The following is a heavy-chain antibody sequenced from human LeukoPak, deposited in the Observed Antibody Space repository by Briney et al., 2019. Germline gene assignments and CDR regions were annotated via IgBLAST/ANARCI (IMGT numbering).Heavy chain of an antibody. CDR3: AKGLTTVPYYYGMDV. D-gene: IGHD4-17*01. J-gene: IGHJ6*02. V-gene: IGHV3-33*06. CDR1: GFTFSNYG. Sequence: PGRSLRLSCAASGFTFSNYGMHWVRQAPDKGLEWVAVIWYDGSDKYYADSVKGRFTISRDNSKNTLYLQMNSLRAEDTAVYYCAKGLTTVPYYYGMDVWGQGTTVTVSS. CDR2: IWYDGSDK.